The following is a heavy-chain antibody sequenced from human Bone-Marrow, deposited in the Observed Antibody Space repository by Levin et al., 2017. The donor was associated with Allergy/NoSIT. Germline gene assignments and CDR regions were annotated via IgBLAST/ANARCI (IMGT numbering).Heavy chain of an antibody. D-gene: IGHD1-26*01. J-gene: IGHJ4*02. CDR2: IKSKNEGGTT. CDR1: GFTFSNAW. Sequence: PGGSLRLSCVVSGFTFSNAWMSWVRQAPGKGLEWVGRIKSKNEGGTTDYAAPVKGRFAISRDDSKNTLYLQMNSLKSEDIGAYYCAAVYRGTPRDPFLDYWGQGTLVTVSS. CDR3: AAVYRGTPRDPFLDY. V-gene: IGHV3-15*01.